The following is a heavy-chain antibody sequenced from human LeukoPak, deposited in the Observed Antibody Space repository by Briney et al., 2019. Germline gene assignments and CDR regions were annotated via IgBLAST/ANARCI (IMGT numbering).Heavy chain of an antibody. Sequence: ASVKVSCKASGYTFTSYAMHWVRQAPGQRLEWMGWINAGNGNTKYSQKFQGRVTITRDPSASTAYMELSSLRSEDTAVYYCARLDILTGFDYWGQGTLVTVSS. CDR2: INAGNGNT. CDR1: GYTFTSYA. D-gene: IGHD3-9*01. CDR3: ARLDILTGFDY. V-gene: IGHV1-3*01. J-gene: IGHJ4*02.